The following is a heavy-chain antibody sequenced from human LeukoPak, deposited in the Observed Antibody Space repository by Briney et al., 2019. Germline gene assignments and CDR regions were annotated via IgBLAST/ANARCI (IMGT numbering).Heavy chain of an antibody. J-gene: IGHJ4*02. CDR1: GGSFSGYY. CDR3: ARHSGRYYYDTANPYYFDY. Sequence: SETLSLTCAVYGGSFSGYYLSWIRQPPRKELEWIGYIHYSGSTNYNPSLKSRVTISVDTSKNQFSLKLSSVTAADTVVYYCARHSGRYYYDTANPYYFDYWGQGTLVTVSS. V-gene: IGHV4-59*08. D-gene: IGHD3-22*01. CDR2: IHYSGST.